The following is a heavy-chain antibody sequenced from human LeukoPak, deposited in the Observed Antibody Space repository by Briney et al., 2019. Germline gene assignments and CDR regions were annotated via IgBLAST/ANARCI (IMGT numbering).Heavy chain of an antibody. V-gene: IGHV6-1*01. Sequence: SQTLSLTCAIPGDSVSSSSAAWNWIRQSPSRGLEWLGRTYYRSKWYNDYEVSVTSRITINPDTSKNQFSLQLNSVTPEDTAVYYCARAPDYYGSGSYYNHFDYWGQGTLVTVSS. CDR1: GDSVSSSSAA. CDR3: ARAPDYYGSGSYYNHFDY. D-gene: IGHD3-10*01. J-gene: IGHJ4*02. CDR2: TYYRSKWYN.